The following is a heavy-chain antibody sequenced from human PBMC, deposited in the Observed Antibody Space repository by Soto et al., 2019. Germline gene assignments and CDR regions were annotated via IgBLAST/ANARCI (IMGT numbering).Heavy chain of an antibody. V-gene: IGHV4-59*01. J-gene: IGHJ5*01. Sequence: QVQLQESGPGLVKPSETLSLTCTVSGGSISSYYWSWIRQPPGKGLEWIGFIFYSGSTSYTPSLXXRXXISIDTPEYQFSLKLNSVTAADTAVYYCASMIGDPVLSFDSWGQGTLVAVSS. CDR2: IFYSGST. CDR1: GGSISSYY. D-gene: IGHD3-10*02. CDR3: ASMIGDPVLSFDS.